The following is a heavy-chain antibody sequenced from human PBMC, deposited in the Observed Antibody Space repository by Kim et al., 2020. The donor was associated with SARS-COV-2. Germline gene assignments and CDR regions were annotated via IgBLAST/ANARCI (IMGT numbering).Heavy chain of an antibody. CDR3: AKVYGDYVDY. CDR2: SP. V-gene: IGHV3-23*03. J-gene: IGHJ4*02. D-gene: IGHD4-17*01. Sequence: SPFYPRSAKGRFTLSRNNSMTTLYLQMNSRRPEDTAVYYCAKVYGDYVDYWGQGTLVTVSS.